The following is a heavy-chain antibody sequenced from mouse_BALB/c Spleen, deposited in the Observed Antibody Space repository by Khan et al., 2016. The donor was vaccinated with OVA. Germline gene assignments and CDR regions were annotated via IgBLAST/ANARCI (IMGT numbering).Heavy chain of an antibody. V-gene: IGHV1S136*01. CDR1: GYIFTNYL. Sequence: VHLPPSLPYLFNPFTSFNISCKASGYIFTNYLIHFFNHKPVQGLYFIVYNKPYNGAANYNYNFKVKSTLTSDKSSITAYGELISLTAQASAVSLQTRVIWVWFYFDYWGQVCTSTVSS. J-gene: IGHJ2*01. D-gene: IGHD6-1*01. CDR2: NKPYNGAA. CDR3: TRVIWVWFYFDY.